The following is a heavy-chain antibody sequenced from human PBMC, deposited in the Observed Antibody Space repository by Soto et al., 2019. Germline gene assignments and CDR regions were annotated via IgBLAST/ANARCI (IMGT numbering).Heavy chain of an antibody. J-gene: IGHJ4*02. CDR1: GGSFSSYY. CDR3: ARDKITGLFDY. V-gene: IGHV4-34*01. CDR2: INHSGST. Sequence: SETLSLTCAVYGGSFSSYYWTWIRQPPGTGLEWIGEINHSGSTNYNPSLKSRVTIPVDTSKNQFSLKLTSVTAADTAVYYCARDKITGLFDYWGQGTLVTVSS. D-gene: IGHD2-8*02.